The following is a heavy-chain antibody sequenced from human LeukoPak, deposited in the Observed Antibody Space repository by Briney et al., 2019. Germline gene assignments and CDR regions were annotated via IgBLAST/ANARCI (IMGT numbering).Heavy chain of an antibody. J-gene: IGHJ4*02. Sequence: SETLSLTCTVSGGSISSSSYYWGWIRQPPGKGLEWIGSIYYSGSTYYNPSLKSRVTISVDTSKNQFSLKLSSVTAADTAVYYCARLRQSRWEPCFDYWGQGTLVTVSS. D-gene: IGHD1-26*01. V-gene: IGHV4-39*01. CDR2: IYYSGST. CDR1: GGSISSSSYY. CDR3: ARLRQSRWEPCFDY.